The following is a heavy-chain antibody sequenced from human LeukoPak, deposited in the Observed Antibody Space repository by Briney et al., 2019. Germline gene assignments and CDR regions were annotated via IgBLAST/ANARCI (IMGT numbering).Heavy chain of an antibody. J-gene: IGHJ4*02. CDR1: GDTLTELS. D-gene: IGHD3/OR15-3a*01. CDR2: FDPEDGET. Sequence: ASVKVSCKVSGDTLTELSMHWVRQAPGKGLEWMGGFDPEDGETIYAQKFQGRVTMTEDTSTDTAYMELSSLRSEDTAVYYCATVWTDSRLPEPPHYWGQGTLVTVSS. V-gene: IGHV1-24*01. CDR3: ATVWTDSRLPEPPHY.